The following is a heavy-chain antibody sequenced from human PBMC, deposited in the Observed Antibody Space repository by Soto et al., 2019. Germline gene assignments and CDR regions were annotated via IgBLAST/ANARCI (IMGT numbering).Heavy chain of an antibody. CDR1: GGTFSTYT. Sequence: VASVKVSCKASGGTFSTYTITRVRQAPGQGLEWMGRIIPIIGIINYAQKFQGRVTISADKFTGTAYMELTGLRSDDTAVYYCAGDPDSHYNDSHASSYPWGQGTLVTVSS. D-gene: IGHD4-4*01. J-gene: IGHJ5*02. V-gene: IGHV1-69*04. CDR2: IIPIIGII. CDR3: AGDPDSHYNDSHASSYP.